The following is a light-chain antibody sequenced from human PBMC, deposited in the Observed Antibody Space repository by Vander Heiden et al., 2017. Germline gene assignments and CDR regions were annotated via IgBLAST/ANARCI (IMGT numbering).Light chain of an antibody. Sequence: PGERATLSCRASQSVSSYLAWYQQKPGQAPRLLIYDASNRATGIPARFSGSGSGTDFTLTISSLEPEDFAVYYCQQRSNWPPYTFGQGTKLEIK. CDR1: QSVSSY. CDR3: QQRSNWPPYT. J-gene: IGKJ2*01. V-gene: IGKV3-11*01. CDR2: DAS.